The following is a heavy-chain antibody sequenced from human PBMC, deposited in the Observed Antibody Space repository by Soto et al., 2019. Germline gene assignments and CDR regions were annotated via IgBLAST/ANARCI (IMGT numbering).Heavy chain of an antibody. Sequence: SETLSLTCTVSGGSISSYYWIWIRQPAGKGLEWIGRIYTSGSTNYNPSLKSRVTMSVDTSKNQFSLKLSSVTAADTAVYYCARGYCSGGSCYAVGYYGMDVWGQGTTVTVSS. J-gene: IGHJ6*02. CDR3: ARGYCSGGSCYAVGYYGMDV. CDR2: IYTSGST. V-gene: IGHV4-4*07. D-gene: IGHD2-15*01. CDR1: GGSISSYY.